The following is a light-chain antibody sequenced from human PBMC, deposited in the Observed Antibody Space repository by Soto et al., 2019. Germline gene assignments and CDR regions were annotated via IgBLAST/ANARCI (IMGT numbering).Light chain of an antibody. V-gene: IGKV3-15*01. J-gene: IGKJ2*01. CDR2: GAS. Sequence: EIVMTQSPATLSVSPGERATLHCRASQSVSSNLGWYQHKPGQAPRLLIYGASTRATGIPARFSGSGSGTDFTLTISGLQSEDFAVYYCQQYNDWPPGYTFRQGTKVEIK. CDR3: QQYNDWPPGYT. CDR1: QSVSSN.